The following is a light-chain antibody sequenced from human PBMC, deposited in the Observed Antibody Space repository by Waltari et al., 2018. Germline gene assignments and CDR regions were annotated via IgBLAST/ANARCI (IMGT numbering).Light chain of an antibody. CDR1: SSDVGGYNY. CDR2: DVS. CDR3: SSYAGYGAVV. Sequence: QSALTQPASVSGSPGQSITISCTGTSSDVGGYNYVSWYQHHPGKAPKLIIYDVSRWPSGVSNRFSGSKSGNTASLTISGLQAEDDADYYCSSYAGYGAVVFGGGTKVTVL. V-gene: IGLV2-14*03. J-gene: IGLJ2*01.